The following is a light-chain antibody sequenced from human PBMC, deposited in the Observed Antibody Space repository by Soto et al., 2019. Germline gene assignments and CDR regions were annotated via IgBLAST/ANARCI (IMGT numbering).Light chain of an antibody. Sequence: DIQMTQSPSTLSASVGDRVTITCRASQSISSWLAWYQQNPGKAPKLLIYDASSLESGVTSRFSGSGSGTEFTLTISSLQPDDFATYYCQQYNSYSGYTFGQGTKLEIK. CDR2: DAS. CDR3: QQYNSYSGYT. J-gene: IGKJ2*01. CDR1: QSISSW. V-gene: IGKV1-5*01.